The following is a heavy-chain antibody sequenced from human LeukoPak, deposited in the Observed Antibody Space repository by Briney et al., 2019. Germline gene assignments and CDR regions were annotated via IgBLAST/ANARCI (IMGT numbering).Heavy chain of an antibody. D-gene: IGHD6-6*01. Sequence: PGGSLRLSCAASGFTFDDYAMHWVRQAPGKGLEWVSGISWNSGSIGYADSVKGRFTISRDNAKNSLYLQMNSLRAEDTALYYCAKGVGSSSRGHFDYWGQGTLVTVSS. CDR2: ISWNSGSI. CDR1: GFTFDDYA. CDR3: AKGVGSSSRGHFDY. J-gene: IGHJ4*02. V-gene: IGHV3-9*01.